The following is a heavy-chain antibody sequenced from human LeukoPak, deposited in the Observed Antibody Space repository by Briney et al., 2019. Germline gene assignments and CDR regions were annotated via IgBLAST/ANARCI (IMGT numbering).Heavy chain of an antibody. CDR1: GFTFSSYG. V-gene: IGHV3-30*02. J-gene: IGHJ3*02. Sequence: GGSLRLSCAASGFTFSSYGMHWVRQAPGKGLEWVAVIRYDGSNKYYADSVKGRFTISRDNSKNTLYLQMNSLRAEDTAVYYCAKGLYSSWALAVDAFDIWSQGTMVTVSS. D-gene: IGHD6-6*01. CDR3: AKGLYSSWALAVDAFDI. CDR2: IRYDGSNK.